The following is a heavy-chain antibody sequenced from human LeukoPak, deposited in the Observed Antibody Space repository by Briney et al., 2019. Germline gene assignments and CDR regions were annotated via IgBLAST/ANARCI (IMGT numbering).Heavy chain of an antibody. J-gene: IGHJ6*02. CDR2: ISSSGSTI. CDR3: ARVVGAMYYYYGMDV. V-gene: IGHV3-48*03. Sequence: GGSLRLSCAASGFTFSSYEMNWVRQAPGKGLEWVSYISSSGSTIYYADSVKGRFTISRDNAKNSLYLQMNSLRAEDTAVYYCARVVGAMYYYYGMDVWGQGTLVTVSS. D-gene: IGHD1-26*01. CDR1: GFTFSSYE.